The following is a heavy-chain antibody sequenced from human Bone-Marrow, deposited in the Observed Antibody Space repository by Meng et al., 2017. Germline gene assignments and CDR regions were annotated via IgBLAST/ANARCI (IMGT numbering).Heavy chain of an antibody. J-gene: IGHJ4*02. Sequence: ASVKVSCKASGYNFIAYWVYWVRQAPGQGLEWMGSINSNTGDPSYAQGFTGRFVFSLDTSVNTAYLQISSLTAEDTAVYYCARDDGGNWYGYVFDYWGQGTLVTVSS. V-gene: IGHV7-4-1*02. CDR1: GYNFIAYW. CDR2: INSNTGDP. CDR3: ARDDGGNWYGYVFDY. D-gene: IGHD5-18*01.